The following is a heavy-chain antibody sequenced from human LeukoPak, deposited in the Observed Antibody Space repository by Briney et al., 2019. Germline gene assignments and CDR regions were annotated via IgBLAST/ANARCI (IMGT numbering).Heavy chain of an antibody. Sequence: PSETLSLTCTVSGGXISSYFCTWIRQPPGKGQEWIGNIYYGGSTRYNPSIKSRVSISVDTSKNQFSLKLTSVTAADTAVYYCARFCSGGSCPDVWGQGTTVSVSS. CDR2: IYYGGST. CDR1: GGXISSYF. J-gene: IGHJ6*02. V-gene: IGHV4-59*01. CDR3: ARFCSGGSCPDV. D-gene: IGHD2-15*01.